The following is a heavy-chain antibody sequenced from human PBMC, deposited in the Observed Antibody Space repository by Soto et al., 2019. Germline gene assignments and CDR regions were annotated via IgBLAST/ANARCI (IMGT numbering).Heavy chain of an antibody. CDR2: ISGSGGTT. Sequence: GGSLRLSCAASWFTVSSNYMSWVRQAPGKGLEWVSVISGSGGTTYYADSVKGRFTIARDNSKNTLYLQMNSLRAEDTAVYYCAKGYCSGGSCRLIFDYWGQGTLVTVSS. CDR1: WFTVSSNY. CDR3: AKGYCSGGSCRLIFDY. V-gene: IGHV3-23*01. D-gene: IGHD2-15*01. J-gene: IGHJ4*02.